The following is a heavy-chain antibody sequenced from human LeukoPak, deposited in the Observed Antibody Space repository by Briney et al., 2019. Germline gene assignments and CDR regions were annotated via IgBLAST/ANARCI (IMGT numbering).Heavy chain of an antibody. Sequence: GSLRLSCAASGFIFDTFWMTWVRQAPGKGLEWVANIKQDGSEKYYVDSVKGRFTISRDNAKNSLFLQIISLRAEDTAVYYCARVFSDNVWGTYRYLDYWGQGTLVTVSS. J-gene: IGHJ4*02. CDR2: IKQDGSEK. D-gene: IGHD3-16*02. V-gene: IGHV3-7*01. CDR1: GFIFDTFW. CDR3: ARVFSDNVWGTYRYLDY.